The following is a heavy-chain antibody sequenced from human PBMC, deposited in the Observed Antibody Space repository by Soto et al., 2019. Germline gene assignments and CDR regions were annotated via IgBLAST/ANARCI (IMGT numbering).Heavy chain of an antibody. J-gene: IGHJ4*02. Sequence: SCAASGLPFSNYAMTWVRQAPGKGLEWVSIISASGYSAYYGGAVKGRFTTSRDNSRSTLYLQMNGLRAEDTAVYYCAKGDLLWDPFDLWGQGTLVTVSS. CDR3: AKGDLLWDPFDL. V-gene: IGHV3-23*01. CDR1: GLPFSNYA. CDR2: ISASGYSA. D-gene: IGHD3-16*01.